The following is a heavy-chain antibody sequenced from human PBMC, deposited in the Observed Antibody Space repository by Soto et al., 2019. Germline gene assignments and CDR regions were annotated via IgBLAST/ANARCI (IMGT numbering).Heavy chain of an antibody. CDR2: LVVGSGNT. V-gene: IGHV1-58*01. CDR1: GFMFTSSA. CDR3: AAVPVLRFLKWLPAYFEC. D-gene: IGHD3-3*01. Sequence: GASVKVSCKTSGFMFTSSAVQWVRQARGQRLEWIGWLVVGSGNTHYAQHFQERVTLTRDMSTGTAYMELSSLRSEDTAVYYCAAVPVLRFLKWLPAYFECWGQGTMVTVSS. J-gene: IGHJ4*02.